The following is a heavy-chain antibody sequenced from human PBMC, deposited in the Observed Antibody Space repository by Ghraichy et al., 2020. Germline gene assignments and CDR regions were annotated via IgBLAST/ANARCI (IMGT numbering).Heavy chain of an antibody. V-gene: IGHV3-48*03. CDR2: ISSSGSTI. J-gene: IGHJ6*02. CDR1: GFTFSSYE. CDR3: ASQGGGSGSYYYYYYYGIGV. Sequence: GGSLRLSCAASGFTFSSYEMNWVRQAPGKGLEWVSYISSSGSTIYYADSVKGRFTISRDNAKNSLYLQMNSLRAEDTAVYYCASQGGGSGSYYYYYYYGIGVWGQGTTVTVSS. D-gene: IGHD1-26*01.